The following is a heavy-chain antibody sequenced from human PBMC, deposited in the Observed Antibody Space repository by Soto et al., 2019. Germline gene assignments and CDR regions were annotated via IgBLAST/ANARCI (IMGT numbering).Heavy chain of an antibody. D-gene: IGHD6-19*01. CDR3: ARMRPTGWHDYYFFGMDL. CDR1: GYTFTGYY. CDR2: INPNSGGT. J-gene: IGHJ6*02. Sequence: ASVKVSCKASGYTFTGYYMHWVRQAPGQGLEWMGWINPNSGGTYYAPSLKSRVTLSLDTSKNHFSLRLTSMTTADTAVYYCARMRPTGWHDYYFFGMDLWGQGTTVTVSS. V-gene: IGHV1-2*02.